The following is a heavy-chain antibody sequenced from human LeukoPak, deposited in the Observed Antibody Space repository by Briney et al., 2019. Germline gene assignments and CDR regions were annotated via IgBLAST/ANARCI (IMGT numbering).Heavy chain of an antibody. CDR3: ARGDHYYDSSGLRD. Sequence: GASEKVSCKASGYTFPNYYIHWVRQAPGQGLEWMGIINPSGGSTSYAQRFQGRVTMTRDTSTSTVYMELSSLRSEDTAVYYCARGDHYYDSSGLRDWGQGTLVTVSS. V-gene: IGHV1-46*01. CDR2: INPSGGST. D-gene: IGHD3-22*01. J-gene: IGHJ4*02. CDR1: GYTFPNYY.